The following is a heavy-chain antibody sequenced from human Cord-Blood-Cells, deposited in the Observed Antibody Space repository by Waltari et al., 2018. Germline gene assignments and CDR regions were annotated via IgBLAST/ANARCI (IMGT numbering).Heavy chain of an antibody. D-gene: IGHD3-3*01. V-gene: IGHV4-34*01. Sequence: QVQLQQWGAGLLEPSETLSLTCAVYGGSISGCSWSWTGQPPGKGLEWIGEIKHSGSTNYNPSLKSRVTISVDTSKNQFSLKLSSVTAADTAVYYCARGLPPHWSGYYRMNWFDPWGQGTLVTVSS. CDR3: ARGLPPHWSGYYRMNWFDP. J-gene: IGHJ5*02. CDR1: GGSISGCS. CDR2: IKHSGST.